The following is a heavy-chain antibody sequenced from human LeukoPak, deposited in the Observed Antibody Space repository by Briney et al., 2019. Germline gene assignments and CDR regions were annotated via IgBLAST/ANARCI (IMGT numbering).Heavy chain of an antibody. D-gene: IGHD4-11*01. CDR3: TREDHSNYNY. V-gene: IGHV3-9*01. CDR2: ISWNSGSI. CDR1: GFTFDDYA. Sequence: GRSLRLSCAASGFTFDDYAMHWVRQAPGKGLEWVSGISWNSGSIGYADSVKGRFTISRDNAKNSLYLQMNSLRAEDTAVYYCTREDHSNYNYWGQGTLVTVSS. J-gene: IGHJ4*02.